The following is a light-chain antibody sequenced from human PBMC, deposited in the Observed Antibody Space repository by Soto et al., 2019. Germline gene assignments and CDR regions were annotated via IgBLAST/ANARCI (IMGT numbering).Light chain of an antibody. J-gene: IGKJ1*01. V-gene: IGKV3-20*01. CDR1: QGVSSSC. CDR2: GAS. Sequence: EIVLTQSPGTLSLSPGERATLSCRATQGVSSSCLALYQQQPGQAPRLLNYGASSRAAGIPDRCSSSGSGKDFTLTISRLEPEDFAVYYCQQYGSSPRTFGQGTKVDIK. CDR3: QQYGSSPRT.